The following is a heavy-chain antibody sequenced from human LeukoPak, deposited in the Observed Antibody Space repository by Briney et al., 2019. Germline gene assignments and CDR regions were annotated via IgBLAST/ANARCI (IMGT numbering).Heavy chain of an antibody. D-gene: IGHD6-25*01. Sequence: SETLSLTCTVSGGSISSYYWSWIRQPPGKGLEWIGYIYYRGSTNYNPSLKSRVTISVDTSKNQFSLKLSSVTAADTAVYYCARHSKQREFNYWGQGTLVTVSS. CDR1: GGSISSYY. J-gene: IGHJ4*02. CDR2: IYYRGST. V-gene: IGHV4-59*08. CDR3: ARHSKQREFNY.